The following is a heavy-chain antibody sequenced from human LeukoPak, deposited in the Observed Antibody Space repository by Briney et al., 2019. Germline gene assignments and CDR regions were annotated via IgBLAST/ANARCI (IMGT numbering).Heavy chain of an antibody. CDR2: INPNSGGT. CDR3: ARDNGDSGYEVFDY. D-gene: IGHD5-12*01. CDR1: GYTLTDYY. J-gene: IGHJ4*02. V-gene: IGHV1-2*06. Sequence: GASVKVSCKASGYTLTDYYMHWVRQAPGQGLEWMGRINPNSGGTNYAQKFQGRVTMTRDTSTSTVYMELSSLRSEDTAVYYCARDNGDSGYEVFDYWGQGTLVTVSS.